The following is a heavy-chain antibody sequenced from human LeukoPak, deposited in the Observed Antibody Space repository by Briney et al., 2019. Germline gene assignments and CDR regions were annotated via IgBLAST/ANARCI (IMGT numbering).Heavy chain of an antibody. CDR3: ARPSSSGWYPPFF. V-gene: IGHV3-23*01. J-gene: IGHJ1*01. D-gene: IGHD6-19*01. CDR1: GFTFSSYA. Sequence: PGGSLRLSCAASGFTFSSYAMSWVRQAPGKGLEWVSAISGSGGSTYYADSVKGRFTISRDNSKNTLYLEMGSLSAEDMAVYYCARPSSSGWYPPFFWGQGTLVTVSS. CDR2: ISGSGGST.